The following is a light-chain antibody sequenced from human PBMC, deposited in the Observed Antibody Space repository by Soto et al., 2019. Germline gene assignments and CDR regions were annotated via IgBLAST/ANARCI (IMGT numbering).Light chain of an antibody. CDR1: SSNIGKNN. CDR3: AAWDDSLSGLYV. V-gene: IGLV1-47*01. Sequence: QSAPTQPPSASGTPGQRVTISCSGSSSNIGKNNVYWYQQLPGTTPQLLIYRNNQRPSGVPDRFSASKSGTSASLAISGLRSEDEADYYCAAWDDSLSGLYVFGTGTKVTVL. J-gene: IGLJ1*01. CDR2: RNN.